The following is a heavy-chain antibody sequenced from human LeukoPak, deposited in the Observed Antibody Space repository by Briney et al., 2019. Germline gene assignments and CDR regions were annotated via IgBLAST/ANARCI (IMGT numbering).Heavy chain of an antibody. CDR2: IKSKTDGGTT. V-gene: IGHV3-15*01. Sequence: PGGSLRLSCAASGFTFSSYAMSWVRQAPGKGLEWVGRIKSKTDGGTTDYAAPVKGRFTISRDDSTDTLYLQMNSLKTEDTAVYCTTNFQSGFWGQGTLVTVSS. J-gene: IGHJ4*02. CDR3: TTNFQSGF. CDR1: GFTFSSYA. D-gene: IGHD3-3*01.